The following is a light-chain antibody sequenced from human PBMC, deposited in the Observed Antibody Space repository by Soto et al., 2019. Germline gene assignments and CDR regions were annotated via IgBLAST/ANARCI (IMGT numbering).Light chain of an antibody. CDR3: QHHNSYSQT. CDR1: QSIRYY. CDR2: GAS. Sequence: GDIVTITCRASQSIRYYLAWYQQMPGKAPKLLIYGASSLQSGVPSRFSGSGSGTEFTLTISSLQPDDFATYFCQHHNSYSQTFGQGTKVEIK. V-gene: IGKV1-5*01. J-gene: IGKJ1*01.